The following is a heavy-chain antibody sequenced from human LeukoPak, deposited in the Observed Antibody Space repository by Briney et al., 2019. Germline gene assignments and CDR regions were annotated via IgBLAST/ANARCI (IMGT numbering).Heavy chain of an antibody. CDR1: GFTFRTYS. CDR3: ARVGEQQLARGFDP. V-gene: IGHV3-21*04. CDR2: ITSSSSYI. D-gene: IGHD6-13*01. Sequence: PGGSLRLSCAASGFTFRTYSMNWVRQAPGKGLEWVSSITSSSSYIYYADSVKGRFTISRDNAKNTLYLQMNSLRAEDTAVYYCARVGEQQLARGFDPWGQGALVTVSS. J-gene: IGHJ5*02.